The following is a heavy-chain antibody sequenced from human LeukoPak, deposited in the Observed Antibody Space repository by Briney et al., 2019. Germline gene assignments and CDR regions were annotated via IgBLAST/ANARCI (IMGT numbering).Heavy chain of an antibody. Sequence: SETLSLTCAVYGGSFSGYYWSWIRQPPGKGLEWIGYINYSGNTNYNPSLKSRVTISVATSKNQFSLKLSSVTAADTAVYYCASFSWGSGSYNQEAIWSWFDPWGQGTLVIVSS. J-gene: IGHJ5*02. CDR3: ASFSWGSGSYNQEAIWSWFDP. CDR2: INYSGNT. D-gene: IGHD3-10*01. CDR1: GGSFSGYY. V-gene: IGHV4-59*08.